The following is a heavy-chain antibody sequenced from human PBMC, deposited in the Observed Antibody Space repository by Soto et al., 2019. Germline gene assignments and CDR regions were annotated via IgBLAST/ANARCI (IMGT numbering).Heavy chain of an antibody. V-gene: IGHV4-4*07. J-gene: IGHJ6*02. CDR2: IYTSGST. CDR3: ARQPSEATFYYYYYYGMDV. Sequence: SETLSLTCTVSGGSISSYYWSWIRQPAGKGLEWIGRIYTSGSTNYNPSLKSRVTMSVDTSKNQFSLKLSSVTAADTAVHYCARQPSEATFYYYYYYGMDVWGQGTTVTVSS. CDR1: GGSISSYY. D-gene: IGHD3-3*01.